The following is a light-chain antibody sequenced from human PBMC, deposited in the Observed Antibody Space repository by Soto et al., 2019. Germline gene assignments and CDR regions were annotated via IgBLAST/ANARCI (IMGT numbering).Light chain of an antibody. Sequence: EVVLTQSPATLSVSPGDRATLSCRASQSVSRNLAWYQQKPDQAPRLLIYGASTRATGVPARFSGSGSATEFTFTISSLQSEDFAVYYCQQYSNWPPLTFGGGTKVEIK. CDR3: QQYSNWPPLT. CDR2: GAS. V-gene: IGKV3-15*01. J-gene: IGKJ4*01. CDR1: QSVSRN.